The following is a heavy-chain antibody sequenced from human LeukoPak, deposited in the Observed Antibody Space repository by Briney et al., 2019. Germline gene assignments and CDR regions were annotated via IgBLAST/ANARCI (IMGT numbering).Heavy chain of an antibody. Sequence: ASVKVSCKASGYTFTSYDINWVRQATGQGLEWMGWMNLNSGNTGYAQKFQGRVTMTRNTSISTAYMELSSLRSEDTAMYDCARGRLRNTGNWFDPWGQGTLVTVSS. CDR2: MNLNSGNT. V-gene: IGHV1-8*01. CDR3: ARGRLRNTGNWFDP. CDR1: GYTFTSYD. D-gene: IGHD2-21*02. J-gene: IGHJ5*02.